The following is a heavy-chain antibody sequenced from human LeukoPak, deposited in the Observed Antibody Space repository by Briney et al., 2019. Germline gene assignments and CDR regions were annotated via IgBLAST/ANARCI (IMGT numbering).Heavy chain of an antibody. CDR1: GFTVSSNY. V-gene: IGHV3-53*01. D-gene: IGHD3-22*01. J-gene: IGHJ4*02. Sequence: GGSLRLSCAASGFTVSSNYMSWVRQAPGKGLEWVSVIYSGGSTYYADSVKGRFTISRDNSKNTLYLQMNSLRAEDTAVYYCPRARYYYDSSGFIHFDYWGQGTLVTVSS. CDR2: IYSGGST. CDR3: PRARYYYDSSGFIHFDY.